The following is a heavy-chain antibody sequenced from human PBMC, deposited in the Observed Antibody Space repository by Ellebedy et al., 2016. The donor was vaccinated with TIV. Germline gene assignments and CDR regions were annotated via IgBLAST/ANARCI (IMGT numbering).Heavy chain of an antibody. CDR2: ISSNGGST. V-gene: IGHV3-64*01. J-gene: IGHJ4*02. Sequence: GESLKISXAASGFTFSSYAMHWVRQAPGKGLEYVSAISSNGGSTYYANSVKGRFTISRDNSKNTLYLQMGSLRAEDMAVYYCARVVAVTADFDYWGQGTLVTVSA. CDR1: GFTFSSYA. D-gene: IGHD2-15*01. CDR3: ARVVAVTADFDY.